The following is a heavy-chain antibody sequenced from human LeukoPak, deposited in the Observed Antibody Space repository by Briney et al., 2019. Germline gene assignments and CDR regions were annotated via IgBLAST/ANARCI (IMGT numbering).Heavy chain of an antibody. Sequence: SETLSLTCAVYGGSFSGYYWSWIRQPPGKGLEWIGEINLSGSTNYNPSLKSRVTISVDTSKNQFSLKLSSVTAADTAVYYFARGKFYDSSGYYYWGQGTLVTVSS. CDR1: GGSFSGYY. CDR3: ARGKFYDSSGYYY. D-gene: IGHD3-22*01. CDR2: INLSGST. V-gene: IGHV4-34*01. J-gene: IGHJ4*02.